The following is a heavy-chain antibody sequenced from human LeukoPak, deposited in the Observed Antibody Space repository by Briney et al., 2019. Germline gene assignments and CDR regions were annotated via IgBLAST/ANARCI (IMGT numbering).Heavy chain of an antibody. J-gene: IGHJ6*02. D-gene: IGHD3-9*01. CDR3: ARVGLYYDILTGGYYYYGMDV. CDR1: GGSISSYY. Sequence: SETLSLTCTVSGGSISSYYWSWIRQPPGKGLEWIGYIYYSGSTNYNPSLKSRVTISVDTSKNQFSLKLSSVTAADTAVYYCARVGLYYDILTGGYYYYGMDVWGQGTTVTVSS. CDR2: IYYSGST. V-gene: IGHV4-59*01.